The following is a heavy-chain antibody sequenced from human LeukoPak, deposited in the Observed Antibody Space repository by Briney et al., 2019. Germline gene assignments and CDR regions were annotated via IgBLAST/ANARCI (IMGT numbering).Heavy chain of an antibody. CDR3: ARDPDRYSSGWYFDP. V-gene: IGHV3-21*01. CDR1: GFTFSTYT. CDR2: ISSSSSYI. Sequence: GGSLRLSCAASGFTFSTYTMNWVRQAPGKGLQWVSTISSSSSYIYYADSVKGRFTISRDNAKNSLYLQMNSLRAEDTAVYYCARDPDRYSSGWYFDPWAREPWSPSPQ. J-gene: IGHJ5*02. D-gene: IGHD6-19*01.